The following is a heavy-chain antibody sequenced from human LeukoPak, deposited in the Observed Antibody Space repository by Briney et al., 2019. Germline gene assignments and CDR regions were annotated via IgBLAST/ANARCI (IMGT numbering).Heavy chain of an antibody. CDR1: GFTFTSYS. J-gene: IGHJ4*02. CDR2: ISGGGGST. CDR3: AKDRGYYYDSSGYYYFDY. Sequence: GGSLRLSCAASGFTFTSYSMNWVRQAPGKGLEWVSTISGGGGSTYYADSVKGRFTISRDNSKNTLYLQMNSLRAEDTAVYYCAKDRGYYYDSSGYYYFDYWGQGTLVTVSS. D-gene: IGHD3-22*01. V-gene: IGHV3-23*01.